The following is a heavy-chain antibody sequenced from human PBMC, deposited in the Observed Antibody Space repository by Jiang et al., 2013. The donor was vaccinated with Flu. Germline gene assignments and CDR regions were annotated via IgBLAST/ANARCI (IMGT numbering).Heavy chain of an antibody. D-gene: IGHD3-22*01. CDR2: IYNSGST. CDR1: GGSISSYY. CDR3: ARERRDYDSSGYYHYYYGMDV. V-gene: IGHV4-59*01. Sequence: GLVKPLETLSLTCSVSGGSISSYYWSWIRQPPGKGLEWIGYIYNSGSTNGYNPSLKSRVTISVDTSKNQLSLNLSSVTAADTAVYYCARERRDYDSSGYYHYYYGMDVWGKGTTVTVSS. J-gene: IGHJ6*04.